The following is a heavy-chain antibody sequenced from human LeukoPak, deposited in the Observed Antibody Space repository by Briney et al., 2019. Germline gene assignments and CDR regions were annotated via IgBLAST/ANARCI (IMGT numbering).Heavy chain of an antibody. CDR2: ISSSGSTI. V-gene: IGHV3-48*03. Sequence: GGSLRLSCAASGFTFSSYEMTWVRQAPGKGLEWVSYISSSGSTIYYADSVKGRFTISRDNAKNSPYLQMNSLRAEDAAVYYCARQRGDILTGYYMPRGLDYWGQGTLVTVSS. CDR3: ARQRGDILTGYYMPRGLDY. J-gene: IGHJ4*02. CDR1: GFTFSSYE. D-gene: IGHD3-9*01.